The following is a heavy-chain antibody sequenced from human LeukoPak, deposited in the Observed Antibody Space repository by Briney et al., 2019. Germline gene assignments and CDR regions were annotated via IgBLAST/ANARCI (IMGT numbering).Heavy chain of an antibody. CDR3: AKDGGYSNPWDDAFDI. CDR1: GFTFSSHG. Sequence: PGGSLRLSCAASGFTFSSHGVLWVRQAPGKGLEWVAFIRYDGSNKYYADSVKGRFTISRDNSKNTLYLQMNSLRAEDTAVYYCAKDGGYSNPWDDAFDIWGQGTMVTVSS. J-gene: IGHJ3*02. V-gene: IGHV3-30*02. D-gene: IGHD4-11*01. CDR2: IRYDGSNK.